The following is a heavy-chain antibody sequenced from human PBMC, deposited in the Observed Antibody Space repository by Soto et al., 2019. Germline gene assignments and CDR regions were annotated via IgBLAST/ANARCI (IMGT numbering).Heavy chain of an antibody. Sequence: GSLIHSCSASGFTFTNYGMQWVRQAPGKGLEWVAVVSYDGNVKFYADSVKGRFTISRDNSKNTLYLQMNSLRTEDTAIYYCAKERTAKAAAEFDYWGQGNLVTVSS. CDR1: GFTFTNYG. V-gene: IGHV3-30*18. J-gene: IGHJ4*02. CDR3: AKERTAKAAAEFDY. D-gene: IGHD6-25*01. CDR2: VSYDGNVK.